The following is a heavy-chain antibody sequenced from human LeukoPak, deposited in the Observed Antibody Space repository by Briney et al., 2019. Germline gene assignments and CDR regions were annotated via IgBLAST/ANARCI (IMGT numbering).Heavy chain of an antibody. J-gene: IGHJ4*02. D-gene: IGHD3-22*01. V-gene: IGHV4-4*02. Sequence: SGTLSLTCAVSGGSISSSNWWSWVRQPPGKGLEWIGEIYHSGSTNYNPSLKSRVTISVDKSKNQFSLKLSSVTAADTAVYYCAREGDDSSGYYSAFGYWGQGTLVTVSS. CDR3: AREGDDSSGYYSAFGY. CDR1: GGSISSSNW. CDR2: IYHSGST.